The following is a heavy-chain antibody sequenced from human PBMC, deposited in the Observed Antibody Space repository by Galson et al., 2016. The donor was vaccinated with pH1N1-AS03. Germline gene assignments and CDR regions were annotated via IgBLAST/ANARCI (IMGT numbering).Heavy chain of an antibody. CDR3: ATREEGGNYYYMDI. CDR2: IIVMFEMS. CDR1: GGTFSSYA. J-gene: IGHJ6*03. V-gene: IGHV1-69*17. Sequence: SCKASGGTFSSYAVSWVRQAPGQGLEWMGGIIVMFEMSRYAPKFEGRLTLTADKSTSTAYMELSSLTSEDTAVYYCATREEGGNYYYMDIWGKGTTVTVSS. D-gene: IGHD3-16*01.